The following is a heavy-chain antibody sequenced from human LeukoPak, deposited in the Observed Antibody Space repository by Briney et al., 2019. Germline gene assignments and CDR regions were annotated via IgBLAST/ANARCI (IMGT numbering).Heavy chain of an antibody. CDR2: IYYSGST. J-gene: IGHJ4*02. D-gene: IGHD3-10*01. CDR3: ARDTYYYGSGSYDY. Sequence: MASQTLSLTCTVSGGSISSSSYYWGWIRQPPGKGLEWIGSIYYSGSTYYNPSLKSRVTISVDTSKNRFSLKLSSVTAADTAVYYCARDTYYYGSGSYDYWGQGTLVTVSS. V-gene: IGHV4-39*01. CDR1: GGSISSSSYY.